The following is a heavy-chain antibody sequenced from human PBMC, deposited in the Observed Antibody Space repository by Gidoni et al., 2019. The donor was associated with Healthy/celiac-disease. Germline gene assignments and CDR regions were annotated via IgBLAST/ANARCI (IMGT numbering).Heavy chain of an antibody. CDR2: INHSGST. CDR3: AREDSYDFWSGYSSWFDP. Sequence: QVQLQQWGAGLLKPSETLSLTCAVYGGSFSGYYWSWIRQPPGKGLEWIGEINHSGSTNYNPSLKSRVTISVDTSKNQSSLKLSSVTAADTAVYYCAREDSYDFWSGYSSWFDPWGQGTLVTVSS. V-gene: IGHV4-34*01. J-gene: IGHJ5*02. CDR1: GGSFSGYY. D-gene: IGHD3-3*01.